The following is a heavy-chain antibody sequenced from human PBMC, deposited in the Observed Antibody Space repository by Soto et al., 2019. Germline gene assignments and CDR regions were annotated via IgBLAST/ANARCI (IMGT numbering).Heavy chain of an antibody. D-gene: IGHD3-9*01. CDR1: GFTVSSNY. V-gene: IGHV3-53*04. CDR3: ARNPLHYDILTGTYYYYGMDV. Sequence: EVQLVESGGGLVQPGGSLRLSCAASGFTVSSNYMSWVRQAPGKGLEWVSVIYSGGSTYYADSVKGRFTISRHNSKNTLYLQMNSLRADDTAVYYCARNPLHYDILTGTYYYYGMDVWGQGTTVTVSS. J-gene: IGHJ6*02. CDR2: IYSGGST.